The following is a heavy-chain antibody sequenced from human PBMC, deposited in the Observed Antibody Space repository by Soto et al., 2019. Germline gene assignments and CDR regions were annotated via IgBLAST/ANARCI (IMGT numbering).Heavy chain of an antibody. CDR3: AHRLISPRAYFDWYRKGGWFDP. CDR2: IYWDDDK. V-gene: IGHV2-5*02. CDR1: GFSLSTSGVG. D-gene: IGHD3-9*01. Sequence: QITLKESGPTLVKPTQTLTLTCTFSGFSLSTSGVGVGWIRQPPGKALEWLALIYWDDDKRYSPSLKSRLTITEDNPQNXXVXTXXNMDPVDTATYYCAHRLISPRAYFDWYRKGGWFDPWGQGTLVTVSS. J-gene: IGHJ5*02.